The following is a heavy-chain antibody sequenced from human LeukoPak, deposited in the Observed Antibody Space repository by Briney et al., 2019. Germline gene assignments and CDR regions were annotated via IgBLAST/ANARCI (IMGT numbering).Heavy chain of an antibody. J-gene: IGHJ5*02. CDR3: AIRGEGDSSGLPPRRWFDP. CDR1: GGSFSGYY. D-gene: IGHD3-22*01. Sequence: PSETLSLTCAVYGGSFSGYYWSWIRQPPGKGLEWIGEINHSGSTNYNPSLKSRVTISVDTSKNQFSLKLSSVTAADTAVYYCAIRGEGDSSGLPPRRWFDPWGQGTLVPVSS. CDR2: INHSGST. V-gene: IGHV4-34*01.